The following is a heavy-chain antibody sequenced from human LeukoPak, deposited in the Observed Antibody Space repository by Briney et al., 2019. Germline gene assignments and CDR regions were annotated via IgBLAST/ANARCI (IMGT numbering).Heavy chain of an antibody. CDR2: VYSGGST. D-gene: IGHD6-6*01. CDR1: GFTVSSKY. J-gene: IGHJ6*03. V-gene: IGHV3-53*01. CDR3: ARGGSSSSHPETYYYYYMDV. Sequence: PGGSLRLSCAASGFTVSSKYMSWVRQAPGKGLEWVSVVYSGGSTYYADSVKGRFTISRGNAKNSLYLQMNSLRAEDTAVYYCARGGSSSSHPETYYYYYMDVWGKGTTVTVSS.